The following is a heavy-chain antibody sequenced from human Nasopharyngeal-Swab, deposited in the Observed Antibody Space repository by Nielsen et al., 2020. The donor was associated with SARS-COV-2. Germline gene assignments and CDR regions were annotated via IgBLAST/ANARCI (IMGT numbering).Heavy chain of an antibody. CDR2: IYYSGST. D-gene: IGHD3-3*01. J-gene: IGHJ5*02. V-gene: IGHV4-59*01. Sequence: WIRQPPGKGLEWIGYIYYSGSTNYNPPLKSRVTVSVDTSKNQFSLKLSSVTAADTAVYYCARATWSGYSLGWFDPWGQGTLVTVSS. CDR3: ARATWSGYSLGWFDP.